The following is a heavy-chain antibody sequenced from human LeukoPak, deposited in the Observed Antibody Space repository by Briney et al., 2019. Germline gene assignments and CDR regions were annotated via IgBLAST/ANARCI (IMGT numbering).Heavy chain of an antibody. CDR2: IHHSGST. V-gene: IGHV4-38-2*02. J-gene: IGHJ5*02. CDR3: ARREYRGYYGSGSPKRGGWFDP. Sequence: SETLSLTCTVSGYSISSGYYWGWIRQPPGKGLEWIGSIHHSGSTYYNPSLKSRVTISVDTSKNQFSLKLSSVTAADTAVYYCARREYRGYYGSGSPKRGGWFDPWGQGTLVTVSS. D-gene: IGHD3-10*01. CDR1: GYSISSGYY.